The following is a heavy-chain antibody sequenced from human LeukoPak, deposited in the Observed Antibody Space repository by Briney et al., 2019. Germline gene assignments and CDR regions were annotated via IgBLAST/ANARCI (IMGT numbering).Heavy chain of an antibody. Sequence: SVKVSCKASGGTFSSYAISWGRQAPGQGLEWMGRIIPILGIANYAQKFRGRVTITAVKSTSTAYMELSSLRSEDTAVYYCARVDTAMVIDYWGQGTLVTVSS. CDR3: ARVDTAMVIDY. D-gene: IGHD5-18*01. J-gene: IGHJ4*02. CDR1: GGTFSSYA. CDR2: IIPILGIA. V-gene: IGHV1-69*04.